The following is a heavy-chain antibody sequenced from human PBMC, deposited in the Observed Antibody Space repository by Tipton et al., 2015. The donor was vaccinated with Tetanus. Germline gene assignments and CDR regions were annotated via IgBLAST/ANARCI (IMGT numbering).Heavy chain of an antibody. D-gene: IGHD3-10*01. CDR2: VYYDGSA. CDR3: ASHYGSGSDDAFDI. CDR1: GDSISSSDYY. J-gene: IGHJ3*02. V-gene: IGHV4-39*01. Sequence: TLSLTCTVSGDSISSSDYYWGWIRQPPGEGLEWIASVYYDGSAYYNPSLKSRITISIDTSGSQFSLKLHSVTAADTAVYYCASHYGSGSDDAFDIWGQGTMVTVSS.